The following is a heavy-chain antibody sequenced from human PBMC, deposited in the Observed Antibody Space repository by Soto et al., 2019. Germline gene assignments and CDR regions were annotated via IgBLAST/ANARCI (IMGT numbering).Heavy chain of an antibody. CDR3: ARLTGHKGIIAAAGPLDY. V-gene: IGHV1-2*02. D-gene: IGHD6-13*01. CDR2: INPNSGGT. J-gene: IGHJ4*02. Sequence: GASVKVSCKASGYTFTGYYIHWVRQAPGQGLEWMGWINPNSGGTNYAQKFQGRVTMTRDTSISTAYMELSRLRSDDTAVYYCARLTGHKGIIAAAGPLDYWGQGTLLTVSS. CDR1: GYTFTGYY.